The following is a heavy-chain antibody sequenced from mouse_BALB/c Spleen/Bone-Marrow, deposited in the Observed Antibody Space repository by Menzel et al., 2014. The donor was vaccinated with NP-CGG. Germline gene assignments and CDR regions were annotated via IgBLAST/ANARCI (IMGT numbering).Heavy chain of an antibody. CDR3: ARPDGNYESYFDY. CDR1: GYTFTSCY. Sequence: QVQLQQSGPELVKPGASVKMSCKAPGYTFTSCYIHWVKQSPGQGLEWIGWIYPGDGSTEYNEKFKGKTTLTADKSSSTAYMLLSSLTSEDSAIYFCARPDGNYESYFDYWGQGTTLTVSS. V-gene: IGHV1S56*01. CDR2: IYPGDGST. J-gene: IGHJ2*01. D-gene: IGHD2-1*01.